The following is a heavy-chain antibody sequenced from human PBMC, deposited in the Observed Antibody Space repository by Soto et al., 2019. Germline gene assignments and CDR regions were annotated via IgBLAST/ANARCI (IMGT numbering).Heavy chain of an antibody. V-gene: IGHV3-74*01. D-gene: IGHD2-2*01. Sequence: EVQLVESVGGLVQPGGSLRLSCAASGFTFSSYWMHWVRQAPGKGLVWVSRINSDGSSTCYADSVKGRFTISRDNAKNTLYLQMNSLRAEDTAVYYCAREGRGVVVPGGTDVCGQGTTVTVSS. J-gene: IGHJ6*02. CDR2: INSDGSST. CDR1: GFTFSSYW. CDR3: AREGRGVVVPGGTDV.